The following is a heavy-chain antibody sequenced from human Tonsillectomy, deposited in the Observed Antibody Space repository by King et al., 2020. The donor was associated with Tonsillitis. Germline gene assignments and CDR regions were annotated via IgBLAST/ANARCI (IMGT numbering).Heavy chain of an antibody. V-gene: IGHV3-23*04. CDR3: AKDSGNNYYDMDV. CDR1: GFSFGSYA. CDR2: ISGSGGII. Sequence: VQLVESGGGLVQPGGSLRLSCAASGFSFGSYAMSWVRQASGKGLEWVSGISGSGGIIYYADSVKGRFTISRDTSKNTLYLQMNSLRGEDTGVYYCAKDSGNNYYDMDVWGQGTTVTVSS. J-gene: IGHJ6*02.